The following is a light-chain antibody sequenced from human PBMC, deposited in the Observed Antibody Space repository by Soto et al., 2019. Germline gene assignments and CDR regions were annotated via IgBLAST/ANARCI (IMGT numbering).Light chain of an antibody. CDR1: QRISTN. CDR2: GAS. J-gene: IGKJ2*01. Sequence: EIVMTQSPATLSVSPGERAILSCRASQRISTNLAWYQQKPGKAPRLLIYGASSSATGRPARFSASGSGTDFTFILSNLQSEDFAVYYCQQYNRWPRLDTFGQWTKLEIK. V-gene: IGKV3-15*01. CDR3: QQYNRWPRLDT.